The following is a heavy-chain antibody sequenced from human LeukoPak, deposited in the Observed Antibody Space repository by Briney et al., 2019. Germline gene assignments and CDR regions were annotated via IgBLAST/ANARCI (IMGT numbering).Heavy chain of an antibody. V-gene: IGHV1-18*01. CDR3: ARKEGYSGSYQGDY. CDR2: ISAYNGNT. D-gene: IGHD1-26*01. CDR1: GYTFTSYG. J-gene: IGHJ4*02. Sequence: ASVKVSCKASGYTFTSYGISWVRQAPGQGLEWMGWISAYNGNTNYAQKFQGRVTMTRDTSISTAYMELSRLRSDDTAVYYCARKEGYSGSYQGDYWGQGTLVTVSS.